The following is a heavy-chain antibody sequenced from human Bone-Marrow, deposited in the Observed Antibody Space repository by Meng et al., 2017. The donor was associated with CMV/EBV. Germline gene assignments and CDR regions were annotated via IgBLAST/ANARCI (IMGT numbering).Heavy chain of an antibody. D-gene: IGHD2-2*02. CDR2: INSDGSST. CDR3: AKVPTHCSSTSCYMSYYGMDV. J-gene: IGHJ6*02. V-gene: IGHV3-74*01. CDR1: GFTFSSYW. Sequence: GESLKISCAASGFTFSSYWMHWVRQAPGKGLVWVSRINSDGSSTYYADSVKGRFTISRDNSKNTLYLQMNSLRAEDTAVNYCAKVPTHCSSTSCYMSYYGMDVSGQGTTVTVSS.